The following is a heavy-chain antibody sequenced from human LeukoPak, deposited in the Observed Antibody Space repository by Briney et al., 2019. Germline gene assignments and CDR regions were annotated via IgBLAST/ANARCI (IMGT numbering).Heavy chain of an antibody. CDR2: IGGSSSSI. CDR3: ARDLKEERDFDY. Sequence: GGSLRLSCAASGFTFSTYPMNWVRQAPGKGLEWVSSIGGSSSSIYYADSLKGRFTNSRDNAKNSLYLQMNSLRADDTAVYYCARDLKEERDFDYWGQGTLVTVSS. V-gene: IGHV3-21*01. D-gene: IGHD3-9*01. CDR1: GFTFSTYP. J-gene: IGHJ4*02.